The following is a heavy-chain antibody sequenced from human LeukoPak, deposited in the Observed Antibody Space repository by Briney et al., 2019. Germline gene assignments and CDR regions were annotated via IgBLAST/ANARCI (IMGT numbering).Heavy chain of an antibody. D-gene: IGHD3-22*01. Sequence: SETLSLTCTVSGGSISSYYWSWIRQPPGKGLERIGYIYYSGSTNYNPSLKSRVTISVDTSKNQFSLKLSSVTAADTAVYYCARHLRVRYYYYYYGMDVWGQGTTVTVSS. CDR3: ARHLRVRYYYYYYGMDV. J-gene: IGHJ6*02. V-gene: IGHV4-59*08. CDR2: IYYSGST. CDR1: GGSISSYY.